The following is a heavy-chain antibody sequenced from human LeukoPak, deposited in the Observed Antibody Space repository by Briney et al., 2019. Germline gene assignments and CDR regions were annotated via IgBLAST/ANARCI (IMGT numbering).Heavy chain of an antibody. CDR2: INHSGST. J-gene: IGHJ4*02. CDR1: GGSFSGYY. Sequence: PSETLSLTCAVYGGSFSGYYWSWIRQPPGKGLEWIGEINHSGSTNYNPSLKSRVTISVDTSKNQFSLKLSSVTAADTAVYYCARDRDSSSSFDYWGQGTLVTVSS. V-gene: IGHV4-34*01. CDR3: ARDRDSSSSFDY. D-gene: IGHD6-6*01.